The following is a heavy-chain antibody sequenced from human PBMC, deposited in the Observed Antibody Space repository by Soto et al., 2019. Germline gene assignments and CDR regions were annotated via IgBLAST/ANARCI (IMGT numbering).Heavy chain of an antibody. CDR1: GFTFSNAW. Sequence: EVQLVESGGGLVKPGGSLRLSCAASGFTFSNAWMSWVRQAPGKGLEWVGRIKSKTDGWTTDYAAPVKGRFTISRDHSKNTLYLQMNSLKTEDTGVYYCTTLWFWELLFWEGFDYWGQGTLVTVSS. J-gene: IGHJ4*02. V-gene: IGHV3-15*01. CDR2: IKSKTDGWTT. D-gene: IGHD3-10*01. CDR3: TTLWFWELLFWEGFDY.